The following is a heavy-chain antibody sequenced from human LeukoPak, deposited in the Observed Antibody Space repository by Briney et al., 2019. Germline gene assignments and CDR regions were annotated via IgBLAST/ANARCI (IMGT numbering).Heavy chain of an antibody. CDR2: IYYSGCT. Sequence: SETLSLTCTVPGGSISSHYWSWIRQPPGKGLEWNGYIYYSGCTNYNPSLKSRVTISVDTSKNQFSLKLSSVTAGDTAVYYCARGASDTYYDFWSGYYNGYYYYYMDVWGKGTTVTVSS. D-gene: IGHD3-3*01. J-gene: IGHJ6*03. CDR1: GGSISSHY. V-gene: IGHV4-59*11. CDR3: ARGASDTYYDFWSGYYNGYYYYYMDV.